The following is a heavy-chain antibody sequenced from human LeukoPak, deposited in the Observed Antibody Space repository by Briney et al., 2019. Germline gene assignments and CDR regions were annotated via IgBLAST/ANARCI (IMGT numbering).Heavy chain of an antibody. CDR3: ARGRSITLLRGVAMSDGFDI. CDR2: IDTSGSYI. J-gene: IGHJ3*02. CDR1: GFTFSIYS. D-gene: IGHD3-10*01. Sequence: GGSLILSCAASGFTFSIYSMNWVRQAPGKGLEWVSFIDTSGSYIYYGDSVKGRVTISRDNAKNSLYLQMNGLRAEDTAVYYCARGRSITLLRGVAMSDGFDIWGQGAMVTVSS. V-gene: IGHV3-21*01.